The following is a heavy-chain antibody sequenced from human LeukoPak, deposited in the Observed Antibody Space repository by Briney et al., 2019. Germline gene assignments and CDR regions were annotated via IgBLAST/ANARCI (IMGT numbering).Heavy chain of an antibody. CDR3: ARSLPYGTTWYGRTDF. Sequence: AGGSLRLSWAVSGFPFNAYSMSWVRQAPGKGLEWVANIRQDGDTTSYVDSVKGRCTISRDNAMNSLYPQMNSLRAEDTASYYCARSLPYGTTWYGRTDFSGHRNPFTPSS. V-gene: IGHV3-7*03. CDR1: GFPFNAYS. J-gene: IGHJ4*01. D-gene: IGHD6-13*01. CDR2: IRQDGDTT.